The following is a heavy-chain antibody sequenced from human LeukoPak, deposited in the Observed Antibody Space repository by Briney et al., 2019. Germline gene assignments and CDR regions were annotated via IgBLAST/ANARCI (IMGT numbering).Heavy chain of an antibody. J-gene: IGHJ4*02. V-gene: IGHV1-69*04. Sequence: SVKVSCKASGGTFSSYAISWVRQAPGQGLEWMGRIIPILGIANYAQKFQGRVTITADKSTSTAYMELSSLRSEDTAVYYCARERISGWFDYWGQGTLVPVSS. CDR2: IIPILGIA. CDR1: GGTFSSYA. D-gene: IGHD6-19*01. CDR3: ARERISGWFDY.